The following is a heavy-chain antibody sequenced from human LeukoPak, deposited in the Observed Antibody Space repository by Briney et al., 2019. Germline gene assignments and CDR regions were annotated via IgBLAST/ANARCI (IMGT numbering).Heavy chain of an antibody. D-gene: IGHD6-13*01. Sequence: GGSLRLSCAASGFTFSSYSMNWVRQAPGKGLEWVSSISSSSYIYYADSVKGRFTISRDNAKNSLYLQMNSLRAEDTAVYYCARDDVKSAAGTGDGMDVWGQGTTVTVSS. CDR1: GFTFSSYS. V-gene: IGHV3-21*01. CDR2: ISSSSYI. J-gene: IGHJ6*02. CDR3: ARDDVKSAAGTGDGMDV.